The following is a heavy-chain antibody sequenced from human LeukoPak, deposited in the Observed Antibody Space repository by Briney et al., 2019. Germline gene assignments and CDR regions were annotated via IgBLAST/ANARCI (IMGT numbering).Heavy chain of an antibody. D-gene: IGHD2-2*01. Sequence: PGGSLRLSCSASGFTFGSYAMHWVRQAPGKGLEYVSAISSDGGSTYYADSVRGRFTISRDNSKNTLYLQMSSLRAEDTAVYYCVRSWGPYCSSTSCHDYYYGMDVWGQGTTVTVSS. CDR1: GFTFGSYA. CDR3: VRSWGPYCSSTSCHDYYYGMDV. J-gene: IGHJ6*02. CDR2: ISSDGGST. V-gene: IGHV3-64D*09.